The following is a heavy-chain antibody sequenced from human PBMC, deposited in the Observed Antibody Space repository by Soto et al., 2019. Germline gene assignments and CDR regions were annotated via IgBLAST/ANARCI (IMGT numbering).Heavy chain of an antibody. V-gene: IGHV2-70*20. CDR3: SRIVGATGGHYYFYYGMDV. CDR1: GFSLSTSGIC. CDR2: IDWDDDK. D-gene: IGHD1-26*01. Sequence: GPTLVNPTQTLTLTCTFSGFSLSTSGICVNWVRQPPGKALEWLALIDWDDDKYYSTSLKTRLTISKDTSKNQVVLTMTNMDPVDTATYYCSRIVGATGGHYYFYYGMDVWGQGTTVTVSS. J-gene: IGHJ6*02.